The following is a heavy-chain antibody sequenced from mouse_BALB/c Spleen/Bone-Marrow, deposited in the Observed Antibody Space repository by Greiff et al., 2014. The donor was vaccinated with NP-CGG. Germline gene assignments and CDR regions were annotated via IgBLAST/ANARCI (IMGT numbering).Heavy chain of an antibody. D-gene: IGHD1-2*01. CDR3: ARITTATGAMDY. J-gene: IGHJ4*01. CDR1: GFSLTTYG. V-gene: IGHV2-9*02. Sequence: VKLQESGPGLVAPSQSLSITCTVSGFSLTTYGVHWVRQPPGKGLEWLGVLWADGSTNYNSALTSRLSISKDNSKSQVFLKMNSLQTDDTAMYYCARITTATGAMDYWGQGTSVTVSS. CDR2: LWADGST.